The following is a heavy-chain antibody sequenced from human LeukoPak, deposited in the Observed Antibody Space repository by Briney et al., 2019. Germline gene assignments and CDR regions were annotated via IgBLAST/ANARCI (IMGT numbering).Heavy chain of an antibody. CDR1: GGSIRSSSYY. CDR2: IYYSGAT. J-gene: IGHJ4*02. D-gene: IGHD6-6*01. Sequence: SETLSLTCAVSGGSIRSSSYYWGWIRQPPGKGLEWIGSIYYSGATYYNPSLKSRVTISVDTSKNQFSLNLNSVTAADTAVYYCATQVGAARTYFDYWGQGTLVTVSS. V-gene: IGHV4-39*01. CDR3: ATQVGAARTYFDY.